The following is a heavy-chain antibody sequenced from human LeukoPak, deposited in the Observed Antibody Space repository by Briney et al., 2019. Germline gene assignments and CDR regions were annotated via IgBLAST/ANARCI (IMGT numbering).Heavy chain of an antibody. D-gene: IGHD6-19*01. V-gene: IGHV4-59*01. CDR1: GGSISSYY. J-gene: IGHJ4*02. CDR2: VYYSGST. CDR3: ARINSAVAAYFDY. Sequence: SETLSLTCTVSGGSISSYYWYWIRQPPGKGLEWIGYVYYSGSTNYNPSLKSRVTISVDTSKNQFSLKLSSVTAADTAVYYCARINSAVAAYFDYWGQGTLVTVSS.